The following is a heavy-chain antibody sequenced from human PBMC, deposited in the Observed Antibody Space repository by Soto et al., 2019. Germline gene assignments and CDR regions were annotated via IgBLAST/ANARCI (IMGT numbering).Heavy chain of an antibody. D-gene: IGHD6-6*01. J-gene: IGHJ4*02. V-gene: IGHV1-46*01. CDR1: GYTFTSYY. CDR3: ARDSGGSSSSRVDYSSSPPPADY. Sequence: GXSVKVSCKASGYTFTSYYMHWVRQAPGQGLEWMGIINPSGGSTSYAQKFQGRVTMTRDTSTSTVYMELSSLRSEDTAVYYCARDSGGSSSSRVDYSSSPPPADYWGQGTLVTVSS. CDR2: INPSGGST.